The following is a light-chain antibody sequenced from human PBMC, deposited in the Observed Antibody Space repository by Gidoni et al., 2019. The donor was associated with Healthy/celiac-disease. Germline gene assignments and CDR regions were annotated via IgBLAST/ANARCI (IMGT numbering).Light chain of an antibody. CDR2: DAS. Sequence: ELVLTQSPATLSLSPGERATLSCRASQSVSSFLAWYQQKPGQAPRLLIYDASNRSTGIPGRFSGSGSGTDFTLTISSLEPEDFAVYYCQQRSNWPPWTFGQGTKVVIK. V-gene: IGKV3-11*01. CDR3: QQRSNWPPWT. J-gene: IGKJ1*01. CDR1: QSVSSF.